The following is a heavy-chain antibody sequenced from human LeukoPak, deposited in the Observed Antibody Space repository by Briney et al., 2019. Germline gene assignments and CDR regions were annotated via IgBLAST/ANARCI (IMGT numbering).Heavy chain of an antibody. J-gene: IGHJ4*02. CDR1: RGSISIGDYY. V-gene: IGHV4-30-4*08. CDR3: ARGYYYDSSGSFDY. Sequence: PSETLSLSCAVSRGSISIGDYYWSWIRQPPGKGLGWLGYIYYSGSTYYNPSLKSRVTISGDTSKNQFSLKLSSVTAADTAVYYCARGYYYDSSGSFDYWGQGTLVTVSS. CDR2: IYYSGST. D-gene: IGHD3-22*01.